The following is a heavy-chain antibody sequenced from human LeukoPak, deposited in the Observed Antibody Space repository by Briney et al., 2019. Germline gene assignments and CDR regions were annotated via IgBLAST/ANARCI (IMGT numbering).Heavy chain of an antibody. Sequence: GRSLILSCAVSGFSLSNYWMSWVRQTPGKGLEWVANIKQDGSEKHYVDSVKGRFTISRDNSKNTLYLQMNSLRAEDTAVYYCARDRGPGYSYGVLDYWGQGTLVTVSS. J-gene: IGHJ4*02. D-gene: IGHD5-18*01. CDR2: IKQDGSEK. CDR3: ARDRGPGYSYGVLDY. V-gene: IGHV3-7*01. CDR1: GFSLSNYW.